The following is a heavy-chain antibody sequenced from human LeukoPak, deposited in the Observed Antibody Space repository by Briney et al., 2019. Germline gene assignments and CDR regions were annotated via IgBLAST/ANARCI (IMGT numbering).Heavy chain of an antibody. CDR2: IYSGGST. CDR3: ARESLGYKNWFDP. D-gene: IGHD5-24*01. Sequence: PGGSLRLSCAASGFTVSSNYMSWVRQAPGKGLEWVSVIYSGGSTYYTDSVKGRFTISRDKSKNTLYLQMNSLRAEDTAVYYCARESLGYKNWFDPWGQGTLVTVSS. V-gene: IGHV3-53*01. J-gene: IGHJ5*02. CDR1: GFTVSSNY.